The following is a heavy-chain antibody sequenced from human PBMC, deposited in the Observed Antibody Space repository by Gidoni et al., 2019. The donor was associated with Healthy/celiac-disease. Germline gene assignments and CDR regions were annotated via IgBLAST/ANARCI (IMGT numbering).Heavy chain of an antibody. V-gene: IGHV3-23*01. D-gene: IGHD6-6*01. Sequence: EVQLLESGGGLVQPGGSLRLSCAASGFTFSNYAMTWVRQGPGKGLQWVAVISASGASTYYANTVKGRFTIPGDNSKNMLYLQRNSLRAEDTAVYYCASQGYSSSSRGSDYWGQGTLVTVSS. J-gene: IGHJ4*02. CDR3: ASQGYSSSSRGSDY. CDR2: ISASGAST. CDR1: GFTFSNYA.